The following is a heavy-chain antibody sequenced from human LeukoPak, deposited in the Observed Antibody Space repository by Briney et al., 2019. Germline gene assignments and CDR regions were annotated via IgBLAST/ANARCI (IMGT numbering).Heavy chain of an antibody. CDR1: GFTFDDYT. J-gene: IGHJ5*02. CDR3: ARGGAVAGRSDP. CDR2: MKEDGSDI. Sequence: PGGSLRLSCAASGFTFDDYTMSWVRQAPGKGLEWVAKMKEDGSDIHYVASVRGRFSISRDNAKDSLYLKMNSMRVDDTAVYYCARGGAVAGRSDPWGQGTQVTVSS. D-gene: IGHD6-19*01. V-gene: IGHV3-7*01.